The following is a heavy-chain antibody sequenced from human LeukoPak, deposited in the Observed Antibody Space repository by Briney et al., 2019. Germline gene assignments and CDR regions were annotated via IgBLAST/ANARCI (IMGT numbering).Heavy chain of an antibody. CDR2: ISPYNGNT. Sequence: ASVKVSCKASGYTFTSYGISWVRQAPGQGLEWMGWISPYNGNTNYAQQFQGRVTMTTDTSTSTAYMELRSLRSDDTAVYYCARGVISGYYDILTGYYETDYYYYYYMDVWGKGTTVTVSS. J-gene: IGHJ6*03. CDR3: ARGVISGYYDILTGYYETDYYYYYYMDV. V-gene: IGHV1-18*01. D-gene: IGHD3-9*01. CDR1: GYTFTSYG.